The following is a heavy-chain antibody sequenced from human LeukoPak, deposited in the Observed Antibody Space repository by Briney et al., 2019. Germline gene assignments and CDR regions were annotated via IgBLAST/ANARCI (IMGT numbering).Heavy chain of an antibody. Sequence: SRTLSLTCAISGDSLSSNSAAWNWIRHSPSRGLEWLGRTYYRSKRYNDYAVSVKSRITINPDTSKNQFSLQLNSVTPEDTAVYYCARDTGNIAAHESFDYWGQGTLVTVSS. CDR1: GDSLSSNSAA. CDR3: ARDTGNIAAHESFDY. J-gene: IGHJ4*02. V-gene: IGHV6-1*01. CDR2: TYYRSKRYN. D-gene: IGHD6-13*01.